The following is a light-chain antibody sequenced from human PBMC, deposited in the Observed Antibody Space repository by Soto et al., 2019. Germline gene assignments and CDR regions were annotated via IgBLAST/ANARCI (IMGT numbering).Light chain of an antibody. CDR1: QAINSA. CDR3: QQFNSYPLT. V-gene: IGKV1-13*02. J-gene: IGKJ4*01. CDR2: DAS. Sequence: IQLTQSPSSLSASVGDKVTISCRASQAINSALAWCQQRPGKAPMVLIYDASILESGVPSRFSGSGSGTDFTLTISSLQPEDFATYYCQQFNSYPLTFGGRTKVEIE.